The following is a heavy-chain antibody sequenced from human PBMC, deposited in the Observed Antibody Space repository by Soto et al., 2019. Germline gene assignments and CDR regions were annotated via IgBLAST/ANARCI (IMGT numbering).Heavy chain of an antibody. CDR1: GFSLANYP. CDR2: SSPRGDTI. D-gene: IGHD6-19*01. Sequence: GGSLRLSCVASGFSLANYPMNWIRQTPGKGLEWISYSSPRGDTIYYADSVEGRFTISRDNARNSLSLHMSSLRDEDSALYYCAKGPHSNVGWPYYFESWGQGVPVTVSS. V-gene: IGHV3-48*02. CDR3: AKGPHSNVGWPYYFES. J-gene: IGHJ4*02.